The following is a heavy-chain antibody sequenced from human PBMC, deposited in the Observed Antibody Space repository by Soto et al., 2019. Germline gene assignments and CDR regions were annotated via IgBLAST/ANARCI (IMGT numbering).Heavy chain of an antibody. CDR3: ARAGRCFYDFWSGYYTRYGMDV. D-gene: IGHD3-3*01. J-gene: IGHJ6*02. Sequence: SRYEMHRDKKKKGKGLEWVSAIGTAGDTYYPGSVKGRFTISRENAKNSLYLQMNSLRAEDTAVYYCARAGRCFYDFWSGYYTRYGMDVWGQWTTVTVSS. CDR1: SRYE. V-gene: IGHV3-13*01. CDR2: IGTAGDT.